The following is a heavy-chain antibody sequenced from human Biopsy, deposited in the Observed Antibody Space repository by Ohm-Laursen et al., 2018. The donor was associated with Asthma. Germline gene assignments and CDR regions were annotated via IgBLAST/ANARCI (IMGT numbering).Heavy chain of an antibody. CDR3: ARDPHNSYLAFLRSKFNYYYYGMDV. CDR2: IIPIFGTA. V-gene: IGHV1-69*13. CDR1: GGTFSSYA. D-gene: IGHD2/OR15-2a*01. Sequence: VASVKVSCKASGGTFSSYAISWVRQAPGQGLEWMGGIIPIFGTANYAQKFQGRVTITADESTSTAYMELSSLRSEDTAVYYCARDPHNSYLAFLRSKFNYYYYGMDVWGQGTTVTVSS. J-gene: IGHJ6*02.